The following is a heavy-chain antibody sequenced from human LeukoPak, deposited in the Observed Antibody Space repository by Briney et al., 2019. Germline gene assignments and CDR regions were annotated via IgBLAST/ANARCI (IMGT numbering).Heavy chain of an antibody. V-gene: IGHV6-1*01. D-gene: IGHD1-26*01. CDR2: TYFKSKWYY. J-gene: IGHJ4*02. CDR3: ARGGGSYYQ. CDR1: GDSVSSNSAA. Sequence: SQTLSLTCALSGDSVSSNSAAWNWIRQSPSSGLEWLGRTYFKSKWYYDYAGSVKTRITINPDTTKTQFSLQLNSVTPEDTAVYYCARGGGSYYQWGQGTLVTVSS.